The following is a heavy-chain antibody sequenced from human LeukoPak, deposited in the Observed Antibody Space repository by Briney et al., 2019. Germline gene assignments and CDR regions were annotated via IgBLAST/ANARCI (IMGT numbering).Heavy chain of an antibody. CDR3: ARGLITGTTYYYYYMDV. J-gene: IGHJ6*03. CDR2: SIPIFGTA. D-gene: IGHD1-20*01. V-gene: IGHV1-69*05. CDR1: GGTFSSYA. Sequence: ASVKVSCKASGGTFSSYAISWVRQAPGQGLEWMGGSIPIFGTANYAQKFQGRVTITTDESTSTAYMELSSLRSEDTAVYYCARGLITGTTYYYYYMDVWGKGTTVTVSS.